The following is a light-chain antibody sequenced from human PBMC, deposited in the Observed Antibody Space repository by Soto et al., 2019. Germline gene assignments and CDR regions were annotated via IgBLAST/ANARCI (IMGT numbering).Light chain of an antibody. V-gene: IGKV1-39*01. Sequence: DIQMTQSPSSLYASVGDIITITCRASQRISSYLNCYQHKPGRAPKLLIYAASILQSGVPSRFSGSGAGTDFSLTISSLQPEDFATYYCQQSVSKFLYTVGQGTKLEI. CDR2: AAS. CDR1: QRISSY. CDR3: QQSVSKFLYT. J-gene: IGKJ2*01.